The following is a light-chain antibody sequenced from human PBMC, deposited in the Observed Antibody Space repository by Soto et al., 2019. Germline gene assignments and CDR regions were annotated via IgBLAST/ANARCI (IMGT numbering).Light chain of an antibody. Sequence: EIVMTQSPATLSVSPGERATLSCRASQRVSSDVAWYQQKPGRAPRLLIYGASTRATGIPARFSGSGSGAEFTLTINSLQSEDFALYYCQQYGASPFTFGPGTRVEI. CDR1: QRVSSD. J-gene: IGKJ3*01. CDR2: GAS. CDR3: QQYGASPFT. V-gene: IGKV3-15*01.